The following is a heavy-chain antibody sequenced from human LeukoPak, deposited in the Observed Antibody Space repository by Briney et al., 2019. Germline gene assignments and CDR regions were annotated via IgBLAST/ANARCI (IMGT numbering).Heavy chain of an antibody. CDR3: ARDQMLVIAAANFFDYYYMDV. J-gene: IGHJ6*03. Sequence: SQTLSLTCTVSGGPISGGSYYWSWIRQPAGKGLEWIGRIYTSGSTNYNPSLKSRVTISVDTSKNQFSLKLSSVTAADTAVYYCARDQMLVIAAANFFDYYYMDVWGKGTTVTVSS. D-gene: IGHD6-13*01. CDR1: GGPISGGSYY. CDR2: IYTSGST. V-gene: IGHV4-61*02.